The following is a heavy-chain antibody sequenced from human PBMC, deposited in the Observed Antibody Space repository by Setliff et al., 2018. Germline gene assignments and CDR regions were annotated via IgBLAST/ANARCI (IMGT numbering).Heavy chain of an antibody. V-gene: IGHV5-51*01. D-gene: IGHD1-26*01. J-gene: IGHJ3*02. CDR3: ARVGPLTDDAFDI. CDR2: IYPGDSDT. Sequence: PGESLKISCKGSGYSFTSYWIAWVRQMPGKGLEWMGIIYPGDSDTRYSPSFQGQVTISADKSISTAYLQWSSLKASDTAIYYCARVGPLTDDAFDIWGQGTMVTVSS. CDR1: GYSFTSYW.